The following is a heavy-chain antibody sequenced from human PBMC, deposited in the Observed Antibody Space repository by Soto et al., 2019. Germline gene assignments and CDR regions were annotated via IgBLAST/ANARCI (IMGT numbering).Heavy chain of an antibody. CDR1: GGSISSGGYS. V-gene: IGHV4-30-2*01. D-gene: IGHD3-9*01. Sequence: SETLSLTCAVSGGSISSGGYSWSWIRQPPGKGLEWIGYIYHSGSTYYNPSLKSRVTISVDRSKNQFSLKLSSVTAADTAVYYCARSTLRYFDWLPRDGSDYYYYGMDVWGQGTTVTVSS. J-gene: IGHJ6*02. CDR2: IYHSGST. CDR3: ARSTLRYFDWLPRDGSDYYYYGMDV.